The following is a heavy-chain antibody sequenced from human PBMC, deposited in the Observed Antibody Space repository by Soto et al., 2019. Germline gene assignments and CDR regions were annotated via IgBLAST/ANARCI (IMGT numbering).Heavy chain of an antibody. D-gene: IGHD2-15*01. Sequence: QITLRESGPPLVQPTQTLTLTCTLSGVSLSTSGEGVGWIRQPPGKALEWLALIYWDDDKRFSPSLKSRLASTGDISKNQVVMTMTDIAPEDTAIYYCAHRQRTVVVGAPFDLWGQGSQVTVSS. CDR3: AHRQRTVVVGAPFDL. CDR2: IYWDDDK. V-gene: IGHV2-5*02. J-gene: IGHJ4*02. CDR1: GVSLSTSGEG.